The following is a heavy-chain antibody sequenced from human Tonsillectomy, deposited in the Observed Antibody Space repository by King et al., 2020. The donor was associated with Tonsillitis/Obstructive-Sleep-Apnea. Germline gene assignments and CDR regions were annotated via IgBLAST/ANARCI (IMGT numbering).Heavy chain of an antibody. CDR3: ASHARIAVAGTKRNWFDP. Sequence: QVQLQQWGAGLLKPSETLSLTCAVYGGSFSGYYWSWIRQPPGKGLEWIGEINHSGSTNYNPSLKSRVTISVDTSKNQFSLKLSSVTAADTAVYYCASHARIAVAGTKRNWFDPWGQGTLVTVSS. CDR2: INHSGST. D-gene: IGHD6-19*01. CDR1: GGSFSGYY. V-gene: IGHV4-34*01. J-gene: IGHJ5*02.